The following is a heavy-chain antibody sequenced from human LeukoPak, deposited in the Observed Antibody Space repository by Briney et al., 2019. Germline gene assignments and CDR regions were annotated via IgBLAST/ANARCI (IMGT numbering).Heavy chain of an antibody. V-gene: IGHV3-9*01. J-gene: IGHJ3*02. CDR2: ISWNSGSI. CDR3: AKGYSTGDLEGAAFDI. CDR1: GFTFDDYA. Sequence: PGGSLRLSCAASGFTFDDYAMHWVRQAPGKGLEWVSGISWNSGSIGYADSVKGRFTISRDNAKNSLYLQMNSLRAEDTALYYCAKGYSTGDLEGAAFDIWGQGTMVTVSS. D-gene: IGHD7-27*01.